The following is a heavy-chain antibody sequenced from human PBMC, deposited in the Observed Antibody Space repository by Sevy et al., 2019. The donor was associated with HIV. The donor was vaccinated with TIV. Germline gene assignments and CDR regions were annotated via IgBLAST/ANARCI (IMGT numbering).Heavy chain of an antibody. CDR1: GFTVSSNY. J-gene: IGHJ6*02. CDR2: IYSGGST. D-gene: IGHD3-10*01. Sequence: GGSLRLSCAASGFTVSSNYMSWVRQAPGKGLEWVSVIYSGGSTYYADSVKSRFTMSRDNSKNTLYLQMNSLRAEDTAVYYCARGGPMVRGVIIYYGMDVWGQGTTVTVSS. V-gene: IGHV3-53*01. CDR3: ARGGPMVRGVIIYYGMDV.